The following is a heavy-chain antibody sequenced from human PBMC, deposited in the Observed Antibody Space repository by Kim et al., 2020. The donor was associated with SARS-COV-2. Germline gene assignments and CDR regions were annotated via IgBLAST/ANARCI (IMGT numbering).Heavy chain of an antibody. CDR3: ARARWKRITMIVVYYYGMDV. Sequence: SVKVSCKASGGTFSSYAISWVRQAPGQGLEWMGGIIPIFGTANYAQKFQGRVTITADESTSTAYMELSSLRSEDTAVYYCARARWKRITMIVVYYYGMDVWGQGTTVTVSS. J-gene: IGHJ6*02. CDR1: GGTFSSYA. CDR2: IIPIFGTA. D-gene: IGHD3-22*01. V-gene: IGHV1-69*13.